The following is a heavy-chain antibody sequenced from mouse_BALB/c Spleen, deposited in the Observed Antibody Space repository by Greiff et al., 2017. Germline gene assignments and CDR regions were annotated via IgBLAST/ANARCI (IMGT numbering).Heavy chain of an antibody. CDR1: GFTFSDAW. CDR2: IRSKANYHAT. J-gene: IGHJ4*01. Sequence: EVKVEESGGGLVQPGGSLKLSCAASGFTFSDAWMDWVRQSPEKGLEWVAEIRSKANYHATYYAESVKVSFTISRDDSNSSVYLQMNNLRADDTGSYYCLYAMDYWGQGTSVTVSS. V-gene: IGHV6-6*01. CDR3: LYAMDY.